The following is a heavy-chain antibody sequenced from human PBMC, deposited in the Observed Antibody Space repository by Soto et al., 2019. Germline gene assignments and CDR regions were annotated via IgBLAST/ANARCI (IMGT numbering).Heavy chain of an antibody. CDR1: GFTFSSYS. D-gene: IGHD3-9*01. CDR2: ISSSSSTI. J-gene: IGHJ6*02. V-gene: IGHV3-48*02. CDR3: ARAESYYDILTGSPTPYYYYGMDV. Sequence: GGSLRLSCAASGFTFSSYSMNWVRQAPGKGLEWVSYISSSSSTIYYADSVKGRFTISRDNAKNSLYLQMNSLRDEDTAVYYCARAESYYDILTGSPTPYYYYGMDVWGQGTTVTVSS.